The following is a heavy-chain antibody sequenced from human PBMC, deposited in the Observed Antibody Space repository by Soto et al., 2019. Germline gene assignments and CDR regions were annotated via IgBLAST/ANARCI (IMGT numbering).Heavy chain of an antibody. D-gene: IGHD2-2*01. CDR1: GGSISSGGYS. V-gene: IGHV4-30-2*01. J-gene: IGHJ4*02. CDR2: IYHSGST. Sequence: QLQLQESGSGLVKPSQTLSLTCAASGGSISSGGYSWSWIRQPPGKGLEWVGYIYHSGSTYYNPSLKSRVTISIDRSKNQFSLKLSSVTAADTAVYYCTRSSSTVTTLDYWGQGTLVTVSS. CDR3: TRSSSTVTTLDY.